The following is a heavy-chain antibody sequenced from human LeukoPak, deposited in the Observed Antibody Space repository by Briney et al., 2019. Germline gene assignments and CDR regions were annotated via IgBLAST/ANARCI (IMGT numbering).Heavy chain of an antibody. CDR1: GFTVNSNY. CDR3: ARRERRGYTYGRGTLDI. J-gene: IGHJ3*02. Sequence: GGSLRLSCAASGFTVNSNYMSWVRQAPGKGLECVSFIYSDGTTYYADSVRGRFTIFRDNSKNTLYLQMNSLRAEDTAVYYCARRERRGYTYGRGTLDIWGQGTMVTVSS. CDR2: IYSDGTT. D-gene: IGHD5-18*01. V-gene: IGHV3-66*01.